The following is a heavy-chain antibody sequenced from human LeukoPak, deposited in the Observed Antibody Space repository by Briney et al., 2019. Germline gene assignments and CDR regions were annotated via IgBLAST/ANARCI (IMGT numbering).Heavy chain of an antibody. D-gene: IGHD3-9*01. V-gene: IGHV3-21*01. CDR1: GFTFSSYS. J-gene: IGHJ6*02. Sequence: GGSLRLSCAASGFTFSSYSMNWVRQAPGKGLEWVSSISSSSSYIYYADSVKGRFTISRDNAKNSLHLQMNSLRAEDTAVYYCAKETYYDILTASANYGMDVWGQGTTVTVSS. CDR2: ISSSSSYI. CDR3: AKETYYDILTASANYGMDV.